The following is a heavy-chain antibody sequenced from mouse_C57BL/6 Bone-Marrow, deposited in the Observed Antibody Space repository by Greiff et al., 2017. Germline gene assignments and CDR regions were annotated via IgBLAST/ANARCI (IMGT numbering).Heavy chain of an antibody. CDR2: ISSGSSTI. Sequence: EVKLVESGGGLVKPGGSLKLSCAASGFTFSDYGMHWVRQAPEKGLEWVAYISSGSSTIYYADTVKGRFTISRDNAKNTLFLQMTSLRSEDTAMYYCARRREAYYAMDYWGQGTSVTVSS. CDR1: GFTFSDYG. CDR3: ARRREAYYAMDY. V-gene: IGHV5-17*01. J-gene: IGHJ4*01.